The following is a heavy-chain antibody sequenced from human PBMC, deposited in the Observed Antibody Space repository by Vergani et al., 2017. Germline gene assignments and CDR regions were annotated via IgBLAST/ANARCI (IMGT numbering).Heavy chain of an antibody. Sequence: EVQLVESGGGIVKPGGSLRLSCVASGFSFRHAWMNWVRRTPGKGLERVGRIKSTFDRGTTDYAAAVKGRFTISRDDSKNTLFLQMNGLKTEDIGVYYCTTDPRYCGDGSCYWLRDHHYYGMDVWGQGTTVTVSS. CDR1: GFSFRHAW. CDR2: IKSTFDRGTT. CDR3: TTDPRYCGDGSCYWLRDHHYYGMDV. D-gene: IGHD2-21*01. V-gene: IGHV3-15*07. J-gene: IGHJ6*02.